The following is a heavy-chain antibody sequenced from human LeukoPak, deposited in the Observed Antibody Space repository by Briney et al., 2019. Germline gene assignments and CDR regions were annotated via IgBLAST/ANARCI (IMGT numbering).Heavy chain of an antibody. CDR1: GGTFSSYA. V-gene: IGHV1-69*05. Sequence: GASVKVSCKASGGTFSSYAISWVRQAPGQGLEWMGGIIPIFGTANYAQKFQGRVTITTDESTSTAYMELSSLRSEDTAVYYCLRDNYAGANWFDPWGQGTLVTVSS. D-gene: IGHD1-7*01. CDR3: LRDNYAGANWFDP. J-gene: IGHJ5*02. CDR2: IIPIFGTA.